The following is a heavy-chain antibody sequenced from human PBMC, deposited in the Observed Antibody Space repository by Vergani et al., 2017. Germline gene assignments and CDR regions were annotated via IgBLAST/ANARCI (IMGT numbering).Heavy chain of an antibody. D-gene: IGHD3-3*01. CDR1: GFTFSSYA. V-gene: IGHV3-23*01. CDR3: AKGVTIFGVVPNWFDP. J-gene: IGHJ5*02. Sequence: EVQLLESGGGLVQPGGSLRLSCAASGFTFSSYAMSWVRQAPGKGLEWVSAISGSGGSTYYADSVKGRFTISGDNSKNTLYLQMNSLRAEDTAVYYCAKGVTIFGVVPNWFDPWGQGTLVTVSS. CDR2: ISGSGGST.